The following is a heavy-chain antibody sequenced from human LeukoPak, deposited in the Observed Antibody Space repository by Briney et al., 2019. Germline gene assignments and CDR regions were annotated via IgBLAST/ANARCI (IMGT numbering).Heavy chain of an antibody. V-gene: IGHV4-59*08. CDR3: ARHGGGGESYPRVFDY. CDR1: GFTFKSYW. D-gene: IGHD1-26*01. J-gene: IGHJ4*02. Sequence: GSLRLSCAASGFTFKSYWMSWVRQAPGKGLEWIGYIYYSGSTNYNPSLKSRVTISVDTSKNQFSLKLSSVTAADTAMYHCARHGGGGESYPRVFDYWGRGNLVTVSS. CDR2: IYYSGST.